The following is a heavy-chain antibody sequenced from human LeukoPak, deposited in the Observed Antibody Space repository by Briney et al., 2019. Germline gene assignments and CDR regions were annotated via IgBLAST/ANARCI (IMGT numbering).Heavy chain of an antibody. J-gene: IGHJ3*02. CDR1: GYTFTGYY. V-gene: IGHV1-8*02. CDR3: ARGYDFWSSYDDAFGI. CDR2: MRPSSGNT. Sequence: ASVKVSCKASGYTFTGYYMHWVRQASGQGLEWMGTMRPSSGNTAFAQNFQGRVTLSRNTSISTAYLELTSLRSEDTAVYFCARGYDFWSSYDDAFGIWGQGTMVIVSS. D-gene: IGHD3-3*01.